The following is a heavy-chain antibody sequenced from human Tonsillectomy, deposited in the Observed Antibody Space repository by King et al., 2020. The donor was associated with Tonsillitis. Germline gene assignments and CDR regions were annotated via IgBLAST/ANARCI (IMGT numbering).Heavy chain of an antibody. CDR3: ARPFVTYDNGGPRPTYFDY. D-gene: IGHD3-16*02. Sequence: QLQESGPGLVKPSETLSLTCTVSGGSISSSSYYWGWIRQPPGKGLEWIGSIYYSGSTYYNPSLKSRVTISVDTSKNQFSLKLSSVTAADTAVYYCARPFVTYDNGGPRPTYFDYWGQGTLVTVSS. CDR2: IYYSGST. CDR1: GGSISSSSYY. V-gene: IGHV4-39*01. J-gene: IGHJ4*02.